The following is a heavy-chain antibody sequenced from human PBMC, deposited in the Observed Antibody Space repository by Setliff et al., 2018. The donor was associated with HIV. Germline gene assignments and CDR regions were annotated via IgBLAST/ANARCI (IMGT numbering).Heavy chain of an antibody. J-gene: IGHJ6*03. V-gene: IGHV3-72*01. D-gene: IGHD3-10*01. Sequence: GGSLRLSCAASGFTFSDYYMSWVRQAPGKGLEWVGFIRNKANGGTTEYAASVKGRFIISRDDSKNSLYLQMNSLKTEDTAVYYCARGRLLWSGSYYYYYMDVWGKGTTVTVSS. CDR3: ARGRLLWSGSYYYYYMDV. CDR2: IRNKANGGTT. CDR1: GFTFSDYY.